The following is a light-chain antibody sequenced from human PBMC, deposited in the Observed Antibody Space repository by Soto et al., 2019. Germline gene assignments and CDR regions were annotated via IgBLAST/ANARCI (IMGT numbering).Light chain of an antibody. Sequence: QSVLTQPASVSGSPGQSIIISCTGTSSDVGAFNYVSWYQQHPGKAPKLLIYEVSNRPSGVSNRFSGSKSGITASLIISGLQPEDEADYYCSSYRISTAVFGTGTKVTVL. CDR1: SSDVGAFNY. CDR3: SSYRISTAV. CDR2: EVS. J-gene: IGLJ1*01. V-gene: IGLV2-14*01.